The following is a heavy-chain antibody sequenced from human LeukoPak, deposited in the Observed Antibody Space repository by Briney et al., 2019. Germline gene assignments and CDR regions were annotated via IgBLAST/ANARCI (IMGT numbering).Heavy chain of an antibody. J-gene: IGHJ4*02. CDR2: LSYDGSNK. V-gene: IGHV3-30*04. Sequence: PGGSLRLSCAASGFIFSDCAMHWVRQSPGKGLEWVAPLSYDGSNKYYSDSVKGRFTTSRDNSKNTLYLQMNSLRTEDTAVYYCARDSYDTSGYYYVGGDYWGQGTLVTVSS. D-gene: IGHD3-22*01. CDR3: ARDSYDTSGYYYVGGDY. CDR1: GFIFSDCA.